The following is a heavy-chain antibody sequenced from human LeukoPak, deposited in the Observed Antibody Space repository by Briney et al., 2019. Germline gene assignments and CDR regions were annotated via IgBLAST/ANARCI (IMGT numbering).Heavy chain of an antibody. CDR2: ISGSDSST. CDR1: GFTFSNYA. D-gene: IGHD6-19*01. J-gene: IGHJ4*02. Sequence: GGSLRLSCAASGFTFSNYAINWVRQAPGKGLEWVSTISGSDSSTNYADSVKGRFTISRDNSRNTLSLQVNSLRAEDTAIYYCARIGVAGSEFDYWGQGTLVTVSS. CDR3: ARIGVAGSEFDY. V-gene: IGHV3-23*01.